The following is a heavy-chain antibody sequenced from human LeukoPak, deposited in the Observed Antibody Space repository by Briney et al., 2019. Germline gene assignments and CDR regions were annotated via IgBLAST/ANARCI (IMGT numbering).Heavy chain of an antibody. CDR2: IYHSGST. CDR1: GFTFDDHG. J-gene: IGHJ3*02. V-gene: IGHV4-30-2*01. Sequence: LRLSCAASGFTFDDHGMNWVRQAPGKGLEWIGYIYHSGSTYYNPSLKSRVTISVDRSKNQFSLKLSSVTAADTAVYYCARELVSLLDAFDIWGQGTMVTVSS. CDR3: ARELVSLLDAFDI. D-gene: IGHD2-8*02.